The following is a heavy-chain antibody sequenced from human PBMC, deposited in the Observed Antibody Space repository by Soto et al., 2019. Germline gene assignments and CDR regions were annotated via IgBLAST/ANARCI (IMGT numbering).Heavy chain of an antibody. J-gene: IGHJ4*02. V-gene: IGHV3-30*03. CDR3: PPPDHLFDY. Sequence: QVQLVESGGVVVQPGGSLRLSCAASGFTFSNYGMYWVRQAPGKGLEWVAIISRDGSIKYYADSVKGRFTISRDNAKNTLYLQMNSLRPEDTAEYYCPPPDHLFDYWGQGTLVTVSS. CDR2: ISRDGSIK. CDR1: GFTFSNYG.